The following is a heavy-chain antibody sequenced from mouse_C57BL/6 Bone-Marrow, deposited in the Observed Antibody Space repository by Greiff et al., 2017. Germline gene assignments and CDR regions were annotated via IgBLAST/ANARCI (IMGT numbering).Heavy chain of an antibody. CDR1: GYTFTSSW. CDR2: IDPSDSYT. V-gene: IGHV1-59*01. Sequence: QVQLQQPGAELVRPGTSVKLSCKASGYTFTSSWMHWVKQRPGQGLEWIGVIDPSDSYTNYNQKFKGKATLTVDTSSSTAYMQLSSLTSEDSAVYYCASGDPGPWFSYWGQGTLVTVSA. CDR3: ASGDPGPWFSY. J-gene: IGHJ3*01.